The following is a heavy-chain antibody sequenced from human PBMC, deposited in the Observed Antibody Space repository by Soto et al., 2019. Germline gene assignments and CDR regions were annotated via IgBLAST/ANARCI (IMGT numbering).Heavy chain of an antibody. Sequence: QVQLVESGGGVVQPGRSLRLSCGASGFTFSSYGMHWVRQAPGKGLEWVAVISYDGSNKYYADSVKGRFTISRDNSKNTLYLQMNSLRAEDTAVYYCAKDRGGYSYGYRHYYYGMDVWGQGTTVTVSS. J-gene: IGHJ6*02. CDR2: ISYDGSNK. CDR3: AKDRGGYSYGYRHYYYGMDV. V-gene: IGHV3-30*18. CDR1: GFTFSSYG. D-gene: IGHD5-18*01.